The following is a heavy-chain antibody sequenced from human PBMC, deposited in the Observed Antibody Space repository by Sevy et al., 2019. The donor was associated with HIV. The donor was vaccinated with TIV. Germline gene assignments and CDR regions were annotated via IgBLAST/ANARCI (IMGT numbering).Heavy chain of an antibody. CDR2: INHSGST. Sequence: SETLSLTCAVYGGSFSGYYWSWIRQPPGKGLEWIGEINHSGSTNYNPSLKSRVTISVDTSKNQFSLKLSSVTAADTAVYYCARGGDDSSGYYFDYWGHGTLVTVSS. D-gene: IGHD3-22*01. CDR3: ARGGDDSSGYYFDY. V-gene: IGHV4-34*01. J-gene: IGHJ4*01. CDR1: GGSFSGYY.